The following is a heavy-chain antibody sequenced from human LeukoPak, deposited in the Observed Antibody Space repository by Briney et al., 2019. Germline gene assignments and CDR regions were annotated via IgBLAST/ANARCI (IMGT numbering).Heavy chain of an antibody. Sequence: SETLSLTCTVSRGFISSRSYHWGWIRQPPGKRLEWIGSFYYIGGTYYNPSLEGRVTISADSSKNQFSLKLTSVTAADTALYYCARILTTFDAWGQGTLVTVSS. J-gene: IGHJ4*02. CDR3: ARILTTFDA. CDR2: FYYIGGT. D-gene: IGHD4-11*01. V-gene: IGHV4-39*01. CDR1: RGFISSRSYH.